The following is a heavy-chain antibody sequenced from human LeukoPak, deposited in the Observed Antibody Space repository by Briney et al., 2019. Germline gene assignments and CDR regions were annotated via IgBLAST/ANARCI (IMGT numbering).Heavy chain of an antibody. D-gene: IGHD3-22*01. Sequence: GASVKVSCKASGYTFTNYGITWMRQAPGQGLEWMGWINTYNGNTNYAQKLQGRVTITTDTSTSTAYMELRSLRSDDTAVYYCARDPSNTSGNYPYFDYWGQGTLVTVSS. CDR1: GYTFTNYG. V-gene: IGHV1-18*01. CDR3: ARDPSNTSGNYPYFDY. J-gene: IGHJ4*02. CDR2: INTYNGNT.